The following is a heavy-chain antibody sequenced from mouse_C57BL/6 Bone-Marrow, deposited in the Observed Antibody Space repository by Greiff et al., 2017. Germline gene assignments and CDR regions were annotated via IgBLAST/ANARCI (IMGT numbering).Heavy chain of an antibody. CDR2: IHPNSGST. Sequence: QVQLQQPGAELVKPGASVKLSCKASGYTFTSYWMHWVKQRPGQGLEWIGMIHPNSGSTNYNEKFKSKDTLTVDKSSSTAYMQLSSLTSEYSAVYYCARFAYPWYFDVWGTGTTVTVSS. CDR1: GYTFTSYW. V-gene: IGHV1-64*01. J-gene: IGHJ1*03. CDR3: ARFAYPWYFDV.